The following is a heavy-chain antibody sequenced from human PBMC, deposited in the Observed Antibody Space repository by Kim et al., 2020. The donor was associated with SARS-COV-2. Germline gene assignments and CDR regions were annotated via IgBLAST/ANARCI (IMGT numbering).Heavy chain of an antibody. D-gene: IGHD2-21*02. V-gene: IGHV3-15*01. Sequence: APVKGRFTISRDDSKNTLYLQMNSLKTEDTAVYYCTTVSDRYYYYYGMDVWGQGTTVTVSS. J-gene: IGHJ6*02. CDR3: TTVSDRYYYYYGMDV.